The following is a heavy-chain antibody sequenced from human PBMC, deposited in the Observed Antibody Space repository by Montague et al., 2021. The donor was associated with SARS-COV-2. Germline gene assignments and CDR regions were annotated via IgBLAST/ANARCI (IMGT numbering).Heavy chain of an antibody. V-gene: IGHV3-11*01. D-gene: IGHD3-10*01. CDR2: ISSSRTSI. CDR1: GFTFSDYY. CDR3: ASPPGIRGREY. Sequence: SLRPSCAASGFTFSDYYMSWIRQAPGKGLEWISYISSSRTSISYADSVKGRVTISRDNAKKFLYLQMNSLRVDDTAVYYCASPPGIRGREYWGQGILVTVSS. J-gene: IGHJ4*02.